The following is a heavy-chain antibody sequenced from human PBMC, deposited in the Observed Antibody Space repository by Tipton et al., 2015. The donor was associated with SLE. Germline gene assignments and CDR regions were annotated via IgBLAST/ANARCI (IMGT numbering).Heavy chain of an antibody. CDR2: IYYSGST. CDR1: GGSISSHY. Sequence: GSLRLSCTVSGGSISSHYWSWIRQPPGKGLEWIGYIYYSGSTNYNPSLKSRVTISVDTSKNQFSLKLSSVTAADTAVYYCARGGPDSSGDDYWGQGTLVTVSS. CDR3: ARGGPDSSGDDY. V-gene: IGHV4-59*11. J-gene: IGHJ4*02. D-gene: IGHD3-22*01.